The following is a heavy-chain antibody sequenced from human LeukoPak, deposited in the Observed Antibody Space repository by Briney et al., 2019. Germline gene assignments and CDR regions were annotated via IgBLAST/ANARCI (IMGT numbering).Heavy chain of an antibody. CDR3: AGVSHTTRFGVAPNWFDP. J-gene: IGHJ5*02. Sequence: QPGGSLRLSCAASGFIFSNSAMSWVRQAPGKGLEWVSVIYGGGSTYYADSVKGRFSISRDNSKNTLYLQINSLRAEDTAVYYCAGVSHTTRFGVAPNWFDPWGQGTLVTVSS. CDR1: GFIFSNSA. V-gene: IGHV3-66*01. D-gene: IGHD3-3*01. CDR2: IYGGGST.